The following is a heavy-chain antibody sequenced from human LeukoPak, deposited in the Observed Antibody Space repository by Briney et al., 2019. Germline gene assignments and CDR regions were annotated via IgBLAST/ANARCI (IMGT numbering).Heavy chain of an antibody. Sequence: PSETLSLTCTVSGGSISSYYWSWIRQPPGKGLEWIGYIYYSGSTYYNPSLKSRVTISVDTSKNQFSLKLSSVTAADTAVYYCARVTDIAAAGDSYYFDYWGQGTLVTVSS. CDR1: GGSISSYY. D-gene: IGHD6-13*01. V-gene: IGHV4-59*12. CDR2: IYYSGST. CDR3: ARVTDIAAAGDSYYFDY. J-gene: IGHJ4*02.